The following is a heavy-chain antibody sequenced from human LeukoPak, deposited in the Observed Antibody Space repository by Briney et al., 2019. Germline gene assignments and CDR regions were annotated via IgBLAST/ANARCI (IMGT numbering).Heavy chain of an antibody. V-gene: IGHV4-39*01. Sequence: SETLSLTCTVSGGSIISSNHYWGWIRQPPGKGLEWMGTMFHGGTTDYSPSLKSRLIISVDTSKNQFSLKLSSVTAADTAVYYCARVEAYSSSYYYYMDVWGKGTTVTVSS. CDR3: ARVEAYSSSYYYYMDV. CDR2: MFHGGTT. J-gene: IGHJ6*03. CDR1: GGSIISSNHY. D-gene: IGHD6-13*01.